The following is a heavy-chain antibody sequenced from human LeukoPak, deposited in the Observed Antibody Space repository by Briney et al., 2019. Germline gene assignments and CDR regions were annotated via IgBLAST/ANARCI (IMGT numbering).Heavy chain of an antibody. Sequence: ASVKVSCKASGGTFSSYAISWVRQAPGQGLEWMGGIIPIFGTANYAQKFQGRVTITADKSTSTAYMELSSLRSEDTAVYYCARGRFGGVIAPTATLDYWGQGTLVTVTS. CDR1: GGTFSSYA. CDR2: IIPIFGTA. J-gene: IGHJ4*02. CDR3: ARGRFGGVIAPTATLDY. D-gene: IGHD3-16*02. V-gene: IGHV1-69*06.